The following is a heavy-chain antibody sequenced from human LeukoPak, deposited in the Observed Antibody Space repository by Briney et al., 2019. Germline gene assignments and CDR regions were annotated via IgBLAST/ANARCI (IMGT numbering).Heavy chain of an antibody. CDR1: RGSVLSYQ. D-gene: IGHD6-6*01. CDR3: ARGGSYISSAPSFDY. Sequence: PGSLSHTLMVSRGSVLSYQWSWIGQPAGKGREGMGRIYPTGSNNYSPSLESRVTMSGDAYKNQFSQKLSSVTAADTAVYYGARGGSYISSAPSFDYWGQGTLVTVSS. CDR2: IYPTGSN. J-gene: IGHJ4*02. V-gene: IGHV4-4*07.